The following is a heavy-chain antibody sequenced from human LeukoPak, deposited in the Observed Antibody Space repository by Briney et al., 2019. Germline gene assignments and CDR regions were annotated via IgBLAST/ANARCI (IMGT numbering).Heavy chain of an antibody. V-gene: IGHV3-9*01. D-gene: IGHD4-23*01. J-gene: IGHJ4*02. CDR1: GFTFDDYA. CDR2: ISWNSGSI. CDR3: AKDLNYGGNSGLDY. Sequence: PGRSLRLSCAASGFTFDDYAMHWVRQAPGKGLEWVSGISWNSGSIGYADSVKGRFTISRDNAKNSLYLQMNSLRAEDTALYYCAKDLNYGGNSGLDYWGQGTLVTVSS.